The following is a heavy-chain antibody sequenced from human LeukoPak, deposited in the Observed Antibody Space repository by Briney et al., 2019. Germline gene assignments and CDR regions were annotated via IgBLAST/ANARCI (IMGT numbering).Heavy chain of an antibody. V-gene: IGHV1-18*04. CDR3: ARDRRGYSAYDGEGFDY. CDR2: ISADNGNT. Sequence: GASVKVSCKASGFTFKNYGFSWVRQAPGQGLQWMGWISADNGNTKYAQNLQGRVIMTTDRSTGTAYVELTSLRSDDTAVYYCARDRRGYSAYDGEGFDYWGQETLVTVSS. CDR1: GFTFKNYG. D-gene: IGHD5-12*01. J-gene: IGHJ4*02.